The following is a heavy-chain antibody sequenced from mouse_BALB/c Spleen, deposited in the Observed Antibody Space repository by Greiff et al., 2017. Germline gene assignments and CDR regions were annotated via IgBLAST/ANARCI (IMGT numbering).Heavy chain of an antibody. V-gene: IGHV5-17*02. J-gene: IGHJ2*01. CDR1: GFTFSSFG. D-gene: IGHD2-3*01. Sequence: EVQRVESGGGLVQPGGSRKLSCAASGFTFSSFGMHWVRQAPEKGLEWVAYISSGSSTIYYADTVKGRFTISRDNPKNTLFLQMTSLRSEDTAMYYCARSKNDGYYYFDYWGQGTTLTVSS. CDR2: ISSGSSTI. CDR3: ARSKNDGYYYFDY.